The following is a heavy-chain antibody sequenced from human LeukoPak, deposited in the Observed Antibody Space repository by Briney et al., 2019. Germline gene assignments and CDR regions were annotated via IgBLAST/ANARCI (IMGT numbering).Heavy chain of an antibody. CDR2: INPNSGGT. J-gene: IGHJ4*02. D-gene: IGHD2-21*02. Sequence: GASVKVSCKASGYTFTGYYMHWVRQAPGQGLEWMGWINPNSGGTNYAQKFQGRVTMTRDTSISTVYMELSSLRSEDTAVYYCARATLIVVVTANNPFDYWGQGTLVTVSS. CDR1: GYTFTGYY. V-gene: IGHV1-2*02. CDR3: ARATLIVVVTANNPFDY.